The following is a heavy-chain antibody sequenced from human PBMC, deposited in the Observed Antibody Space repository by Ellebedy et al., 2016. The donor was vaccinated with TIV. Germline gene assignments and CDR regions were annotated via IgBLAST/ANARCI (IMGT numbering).Heavy chain of an antibody. V-gene: IGHV3-21*01. CDR2: IISSSSYI. CDR1: GFTFSNYS. J-gene: IGHJ6*02. CDR3: ARDTSRNYDILTGYYTPYYYGMDV. Sequence: GEPLKISXAASGFTFSNYSMNWVRQAPGKGLEWVSSIISSSSYIYYADSVKGRFIISRDNAKNSLYLQMNSLRAEDTAGYYCARDTSRNYDILTGYYTPYYYGMDVWGQGTTVTVSS. D-gene: IGHD3-9*01.